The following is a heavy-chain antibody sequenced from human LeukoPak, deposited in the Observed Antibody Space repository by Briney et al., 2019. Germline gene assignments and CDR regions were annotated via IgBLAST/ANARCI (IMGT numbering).Heavy chain of an antibody. CDR2: IYHSGST. CDR1: GGSISSYY. D-gene: IGHD2-2*01. V-gene: IGHV4-59*12. J-gene: IGHJ6*03. Sequence: SETLSLTCTVSGGSISSYYWSWIRQPPGKGLEWIGYIYHSGSTYYNPSLKSRVTISVDRSKNQFSLKLSSVTAADTAVYYCASHYIVVVPAASLGYYMDVWGKGTTVTVSS. CDR3: ASHYIVVVPAASLGYYMDV.